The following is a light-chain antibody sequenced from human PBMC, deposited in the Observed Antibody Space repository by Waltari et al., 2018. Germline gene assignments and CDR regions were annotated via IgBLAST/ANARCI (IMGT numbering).Light chain of an antibody. J-gene: IGKJ5*01. Sequence: EIVMTQSPATLSVSPGERATLSCRASQSVSSNLAWYQQKPGQAPRLLIYGASTRATGIPARFSGSGSGTDFTLTISSLQPEDFATYYCQQRHSYPITFGQGTRLDIK. CDR1: QSVSSN. CDR3: QQRHSYPIT. V-gene: IGKV3-15*01. CDR2: GAS.